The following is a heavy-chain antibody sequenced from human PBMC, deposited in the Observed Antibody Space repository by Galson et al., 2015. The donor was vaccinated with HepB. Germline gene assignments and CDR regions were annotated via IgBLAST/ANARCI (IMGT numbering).Heavy chain of an antibody. Sequence: SLRLSCAASGFTFSNYSMNWVRQAPGKGLEWVSSITTSSSYIYYADSVKGRFTISRDNAKNSLYLQMNSLRAEDTAVYYCARVEYSSSWYQDYWGQGTLVTVSS. J-gene: IGHJ4*02. CDR3: ARVEYSSSWYQDY. D-gene: IGHD6-13*01. CDR1: GFTFSNYS. V-gene: IGHV3-21*01. CDR2: ITTSSSYI.